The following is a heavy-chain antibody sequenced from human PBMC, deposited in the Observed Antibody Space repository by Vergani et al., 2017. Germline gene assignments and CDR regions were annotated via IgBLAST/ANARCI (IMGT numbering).Heavy chain of an antibody. D-gene: IGHD6-13*01. V-gene: IGHV3-49*03. CDR3: TRELAAADETRFDY. CDR2: IRSKAYGGTT. J-gene: IGHJ4*02. Sequence: EVQLVESGGGLVQPGRSLRLSCTASGFTFGDYAMSWFRQAPGKGLEWVGLIRSKAYGGTTEYAASVKGRFTISRDDSKSIAYLQMNSLKTEDTAVYYCTRELAAADETRFDYWGQGTLVTVSS. CDR1: GFTFGDYA.